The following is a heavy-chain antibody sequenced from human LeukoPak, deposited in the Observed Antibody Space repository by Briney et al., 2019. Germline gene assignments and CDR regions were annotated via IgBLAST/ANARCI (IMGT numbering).Heavy chain of an antibody. D-gene: IGHD5-12*01. CDR2: IYCSGST. V-gene: IGHV4-61*01. CDR3: ARGRDSGYDSNFDY. J-gene: IGHJ4*02. Sequence: SETLSLTCTVSGGSVSSGSYYWSWIRQPPGKGLEWIGYIYCSGSTNYNPSLKSRVTISVDTSKNQFSLKLSSVTAADTAVYYCARGRDSGYDSNFDYWGQGTLVTVSS. CDR1: GGSVSSGSYY.